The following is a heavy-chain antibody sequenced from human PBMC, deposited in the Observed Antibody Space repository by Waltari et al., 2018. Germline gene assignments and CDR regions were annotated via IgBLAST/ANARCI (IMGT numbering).Heavy chain of an antibody. CDR1: GYTFTGSY. J-gene: IGHJ4*02. Sequence: QVQLVQSGAEVKKPGASVTVSCKASGYTFTGSYLHWVRQAPGQGLEWMGRINPNSGGTNYAQKFQGRVTMTRDTSISTAYMELSRLRSDDTAVYYCARELLWFGEFWDYWGQGTLVTVSS. V-gene: IGHV1-2*06. CDR3: ARELLWFGEFWDY. CDR2: INPNSGGT. D-gene: IGHD3-10*01.